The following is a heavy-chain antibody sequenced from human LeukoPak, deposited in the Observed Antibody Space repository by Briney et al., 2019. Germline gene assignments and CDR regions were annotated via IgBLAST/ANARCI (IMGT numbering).Heavy chain of an antibody. J-gene: IGHJ4*02. CDR1: GGTFSSYA. CDR2: IIPIFGTA. D-gene: IGHD3-16*01. CDR3: ARGGVARGFDY. V-gene: IGHV1-69*13. Sequence: ASVKVSCKASGGTFSSYAISWVRQPPGQGLEWMGGIIPIFGTANYAQKFQGRVTITADESTTTAYMELSSRRSGETPVYYWARGGVARGFDYWGQGTLVTVSS.